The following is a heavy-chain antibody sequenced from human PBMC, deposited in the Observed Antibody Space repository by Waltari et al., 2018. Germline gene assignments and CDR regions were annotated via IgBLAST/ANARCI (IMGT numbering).Heavy chain of an antibody. V-gene: IGHV1-3*01. CDR2: INVGNGNT. J-gene: IGHJ4*02. D-gene: IGHD5-18*01. CDR1: GYTFIAYA. Sequence: QVQLVQSGAEVKKPGASVKVSCKASGYTFIAYAIHWVRQAPGQSPEWMGWINVGNGNTKYSQKLQGRVTITSDTSASTAYVELSSLTSEDTAIYYCARGHRLPFFDFWGKGTLVTVSS. CDR3: ARGHRLPFFDF.